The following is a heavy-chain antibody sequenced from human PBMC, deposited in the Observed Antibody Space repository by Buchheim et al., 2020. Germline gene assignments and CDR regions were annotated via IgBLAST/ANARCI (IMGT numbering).Heavy chain of an antibody. CDR2: ISNSGNTI. CDR3: ARDGGFHGDFYYFDY. CDR1: GFALSSFS. V-gene: IGHV3-48*01. J-gene: IGHJ4*02. Sequence: EVQLVESGGGLVKPGGSLRLSCSASGFALSSFSMNWVRQAPGKGLEWVSFISNSGNTIYYVDSVKGRFTMSRDTAKNSVSLQMTNLRAEDTAVYYCARDGGFHGDFYYFDYWGQGAL. D-gene: IGHD2-21*02.